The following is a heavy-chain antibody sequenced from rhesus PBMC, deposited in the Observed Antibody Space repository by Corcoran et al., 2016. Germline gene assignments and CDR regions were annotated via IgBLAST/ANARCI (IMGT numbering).Heavy chain of an antibody. J-gene: IGHJ1*01. D-gene: IGHD3-3*01. CDR3: ARRYYNFWSGYLEYFEF. CDR2: LGGSSGSP. CDR1: GGSISGYY. V-gene: IGHV4-165*02. Sequence: QVQLQESGPGLVKPSETLSLTCAVSGGSISGYYWNWIRQPPGKGLEWIGYLGGSSGSPYSNPSLKSRVTISTDTSKNRFSLKLSSMTAADTAVYYCARRYYNFWSGYLEYFEFWGQGALVTVSS.